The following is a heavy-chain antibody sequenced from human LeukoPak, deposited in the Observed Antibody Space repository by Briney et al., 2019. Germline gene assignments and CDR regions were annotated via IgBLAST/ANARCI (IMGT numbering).Heavy chain of an antibody. CDR2: MNPNSGHT. D-gene: IGHD3-10*01. Sequence: ASVTVSCKASGYTFASYDINWVRQATGQGLEYLGWMNPNSGHTGYVQKFQGRFTMTWDTSVSTAYMELSSLSSEDTAVYYCARTLVRGLPGMDVWGQGTTVTVSS. V-gene: IGHV1-8*01. J-gene: IGHJ6*02. CDR3: ARTLVRGLPGMDV. CDR1: GYTFASYD.